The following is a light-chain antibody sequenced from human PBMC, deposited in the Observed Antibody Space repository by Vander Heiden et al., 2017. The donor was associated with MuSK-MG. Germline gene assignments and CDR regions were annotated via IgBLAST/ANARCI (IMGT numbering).Light chain of an antibody. CDR3: QSYDSSLEV. Sequence: QSVLTQPPSVAGAPGQRVNISCTWCSSNIGDGYEVPRDQQLPGTAPKTLNYGNSNRPSGVPDRFSGSKSGTSASLAITGLQAEDEADYYCQSYDSSLEVFGGGTKLTVL. CDR2: GNS. CDR1: SSNIGDGYE. J-gene: IGLJ2*01. V-gene: IGLV1-40*01.